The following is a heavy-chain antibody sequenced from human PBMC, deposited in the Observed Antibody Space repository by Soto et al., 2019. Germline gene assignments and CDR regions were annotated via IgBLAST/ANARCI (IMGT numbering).Heavy chain of an antibody. Sequence: ASVKVSCKASGYTFTGYYMHWVRQAPGQGLEWMGWINPNSGGTNYAQKFQGWVTMTRDTSISTAYMELSRLRSDDTAVYYCATSRDATSGGLDYWGQGTLVTVSS. CDR1: GYTFTGYY. V-gene: IGHV1-2*04. J-gene: IGHJ4*02. CDR3: ATSRDATSGGLDY. D-gene: IGHD2-15*01. CDR2: INPNSGGT.